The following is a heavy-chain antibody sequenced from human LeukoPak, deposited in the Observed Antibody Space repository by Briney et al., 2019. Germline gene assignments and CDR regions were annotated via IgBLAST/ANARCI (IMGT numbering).Heavy chain of an antibody. CDR2: ISAYNGNT. J-gene: IGHJ4*02. CDR1: GYTFTSYG. Sequence: RASVKVSCKASGYTFTSYGISWVRQAPGQGLEWMGWISAYNGNTNYAQKPQGRVTMTTDTSTSTAYMELRSLRSDDTAVYYCARGPGYYDILTGYYSTLDYWGQGTLVTVSS. V-gene: IGHV1-18*01. CDR3: ARGPGYYDILTGYYSTLDY. D-gene: IGHD3-9*01.